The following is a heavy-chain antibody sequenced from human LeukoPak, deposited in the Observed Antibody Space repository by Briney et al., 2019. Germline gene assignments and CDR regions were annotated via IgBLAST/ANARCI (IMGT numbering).Heavy chain of an antibody. Sequence: PGGSLRLSCAASGFTFSSYAMSWVRQAPGKGLEWVSAISGGGGLTYYADSVKGRFTISRDNSKNTLYLQMNSLRAEDTAVYYCAKSGGGDCTGDYCINWFDPWGQGTLVTVSS. CDR1: GFTFSSYA. J-gene: IGHJ5*02. D-gene: IGHD2-8*02. V-gene: IGHV3-23*01. CDR3: AKSGGGDCTGDYCINWFDP. CDR2: ISGGGGLT.